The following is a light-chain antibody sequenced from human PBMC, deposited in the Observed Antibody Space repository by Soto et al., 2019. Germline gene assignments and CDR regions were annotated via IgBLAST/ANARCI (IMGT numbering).Light chain of an antibody. CDR2: SYN. J-gene: IGLJ2*01. V-gene: IGLV1-44*01. Sequence: QSVLTQPPSASGTPGQRVTISCSGSSSNIGRNTVIWYQQLPGTAPKLLIYSYNQRPSGVPDRFSGSKSGTSASLAISGLQSEDEADYYCAAWDDSLNGVVFGGGTKLTVL. CDR1: SSNIGRNT. CDR3: AAWDDSLNGVV.